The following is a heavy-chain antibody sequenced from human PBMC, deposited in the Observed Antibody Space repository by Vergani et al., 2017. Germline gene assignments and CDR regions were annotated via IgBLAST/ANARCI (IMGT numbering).Heavy chain of an antibody. CDR1: GGTFSSYA. J-gene: IGHJ6*02. CDR3: ASRDITIFGVVIIRGYYYYGMDV. V-gene: IGHV1-69*01. CDR2: IIPIFGTA. D-gene: IGHD3-3*01. Sequence: QVQLVQSGAEVKKPGSSVKVSCKASGGTFSSYAISWVRQAPGQGLEWMGGIIPIFGTANYAQKFQGRVTITADESTSTAYMELSSLRSEATAVYYCASRDITIFGVVIIRGYYYYGMDVWGQGTTLTVSS.